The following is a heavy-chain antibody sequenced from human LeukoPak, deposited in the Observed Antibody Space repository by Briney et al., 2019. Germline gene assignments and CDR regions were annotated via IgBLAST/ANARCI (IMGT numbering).Heavy chain of an antibody. CDR1: GFTFSNYA. D-gene: IGHD4-17*01. CDR2: ISGGGETT. V-gene: IGHV3-23*01. J-gene: IGHJ4*02. CDR3: ARDYADYVGYFFFDY. Sequence: GGSLRLSCAASGFTFSNYAMNWVRPAPGKGPEWVSSISGGGETTYYADSAKGRFTISRDNSLNTLYLQMNSLRAEDTAVYYCARDYADYVGYFFFDYWGQGTLVTVSS.